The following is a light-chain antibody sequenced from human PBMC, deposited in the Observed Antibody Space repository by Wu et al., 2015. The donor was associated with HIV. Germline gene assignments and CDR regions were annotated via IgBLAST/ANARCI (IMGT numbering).Light chain of an antibody. CDR2: GAS. CDR3: QEYSDWPL. V-gene: IGKV3-15*01. J-gene: IGKJ1*01. Sequence: IVLTQSPATLSVSPGERISLSCRASQNIGTNLAWYQQKPGQAPRLLIPGASTRATDVPVRFSGSGSRTEFTLTIASVQSEDFAVYYCQEYSDWPLFGQGTKVEIK. CDR1: QNIGTN.